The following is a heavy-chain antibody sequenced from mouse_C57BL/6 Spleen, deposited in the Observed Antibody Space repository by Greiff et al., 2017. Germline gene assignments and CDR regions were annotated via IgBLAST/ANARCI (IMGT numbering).Heavy chain of an antibody. CDR1: GYTFTSYW. J-gene: IGHJ2*01. CDR3: ARDYCGCIFDY. D-gene: IGHD1-1*01. Sequence: QVQLQQPGAELVKPGASVKLSCKASGYTFTSYWMHWVKQRPGQGLEWIGMIHPNSGSTNYNEKFKSKATLTVDKSSSTAYMQLSSLTSEDSAVYYCARDYCGCIFDYWGQGTTLTVSS. V-gene: IGHV1-64*01. CDR2: IHPNSGST.